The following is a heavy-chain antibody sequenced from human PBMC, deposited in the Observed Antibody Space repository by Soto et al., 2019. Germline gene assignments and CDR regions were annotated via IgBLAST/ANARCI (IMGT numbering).Heavy chain of an antibody. V-gene: IGHV3-23*01. J-gene: IGHJ3*02. Sequence: EVQLLESGGGLVQPGGSLRLSCAASGFTFSSYAMSWVRQAPGKGLEWVSAISGSGGSTYYADSVKGRFTISRDNSKNTLYLHMNSLRAEDTAVYYCAKGFRGYSSGWDDAFDIWGQGTMVTVSS. CDR2: ISGSGGST. CDR1: GFTFSSYA. D-gene: IGHD6-19*01. CDR3: AKGFRGYSSGWDDAFDI.